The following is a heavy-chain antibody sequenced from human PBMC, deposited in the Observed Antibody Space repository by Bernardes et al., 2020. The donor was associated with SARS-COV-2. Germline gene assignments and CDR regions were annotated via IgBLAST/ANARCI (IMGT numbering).Heavy chain of an antibody. CDR3: ARGDSMSAYYAYRMDV. CDR1: GFTFRSYW. D-gene: IGHD3-22*01. V-gene: IGHV3-7*05. J-gene: IGHJ6*02. CDR2: IKQDGSEK. Sequence: GGSLRLSRAASGFTFRSYWMSWVRQAPGKGLEWVANIKQDGSEKYYVDSVKGRFTISRDNAKNSLYLQMNSLRAEDTAVYYCARGDSMSAYYAYRMDVWGQGTAVTVSS.